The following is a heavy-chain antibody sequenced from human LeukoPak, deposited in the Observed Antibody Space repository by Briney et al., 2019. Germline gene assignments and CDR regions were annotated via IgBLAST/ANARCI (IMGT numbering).Heavy chain of an antibody. V-gene: IGHV3-23*01. Sequence: GGSLRLSCAASGFTFSRYGMTWVRQAPGKGLEWVSTISDTGDSTYYADSVKGRFTISRDNAMNSLYLQMNSLRVEDTAVYYCARDPGIAAAGTVGYFDSWGQGILVTVSS. D-gene: IGHD6-13*01. J-gene: IGHJ4*02. CDR2: ISDTGDST. CDR3: ARDPGIAAAGTVGYFDS. CDR1: GFTFSRYG.